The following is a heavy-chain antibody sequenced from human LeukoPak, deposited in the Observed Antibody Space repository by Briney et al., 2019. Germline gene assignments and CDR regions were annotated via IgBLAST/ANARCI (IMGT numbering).Heavy chain of an antibody. Sequence: SETLSLTCTVSGGSISSYYWSWIRQPPGKGLEWIGYIYYSGSTNYNPSLKSRVTISVDTSKNQFSLKLSSVTAADTAVYYCATNGDTVTPHYYYYYYMDVWGKGTTVTVSS. CDR3: ATNGDTVTPHYYYYYYMDV. V-gene: IGHV4-59*01. J-gene: IGHJ6*03. CDR2: IYYSGST. CDR1: GGSISSYY. D-gene: IGHD4-11*01.